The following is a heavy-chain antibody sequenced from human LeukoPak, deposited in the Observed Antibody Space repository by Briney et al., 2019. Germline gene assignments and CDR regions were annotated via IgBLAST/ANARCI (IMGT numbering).Heavy chain of an antibody. CDR1: GFTFSAYS. CDR2: ISSSSIYR. CDR3: ARAPVYYDESRGHLKISNWYLDL. J-gene: IGHJ2*01. V-gene: IGHV3-21*01. D-gene: IGHD3-22*01. Sequence: GGSLRLSCAASGFTFSAYSMNWVRQAPGKGLEWASSISSSSIYRYYGDSVKGRFTISRDNAKNSLYLQMNSLRAEDTAVFYCARAPVYYDESRGHLKISNWYLDLWGRGTLVTVSS.